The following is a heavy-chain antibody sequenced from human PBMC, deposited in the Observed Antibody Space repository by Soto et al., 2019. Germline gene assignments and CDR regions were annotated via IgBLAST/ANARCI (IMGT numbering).Heavy chain of an antibody. D-gene: IGHD3-16*01. CDR2: IYWDDDK. CDR1: VFSRSVGGMG. Sequence: QITLKESGPTLVKPTQTLTLTCTFSVFSRSVGGMGVGWIRQPPGKALEWLAIIYWDDDKRYSPSPKNRLTITQDTSKNQVVRTMAKMDPVDTATYYCAHRGGWGANYFDNWGQGTTVIVSS. J-gene: IGHJ4*02. CDR3: AHRGGWGANYFDN. V-gene: IGHV2-5*02.